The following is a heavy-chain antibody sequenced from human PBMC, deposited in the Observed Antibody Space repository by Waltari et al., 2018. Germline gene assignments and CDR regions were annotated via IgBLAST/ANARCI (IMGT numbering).Heavy chain of an antibody. J-gene: IGHJ5*02. CDR3: ARQYSSGWYIWFDP. V-gene: IGHV1-8*03. CDR1: GYTFTSYD. Sequence: QVQLVQSGAEVKKPGASVKVSCKASGYTFTSYDINWVRQATGQGLEWMGWMNPNRGNTGYAQKFQGRVTITRNTSISTAYMELSSLRSEDTAVYYCARQYSSGWYIWFDPWGQGTLVTVSS. D-gene: IGHD6-19*01. CDR2: MNPNRGNT.